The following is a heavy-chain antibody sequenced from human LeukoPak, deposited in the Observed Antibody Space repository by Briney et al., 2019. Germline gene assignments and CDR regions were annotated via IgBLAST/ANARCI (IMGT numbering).Heavy chain of an antibody. CDR3: ARNGQACLDY. Sequence: SGTLSLTCMASGVSISSGNLWSWVRQPPGKRLGWFGVIHHTGNTNYTPSLKGRVTISIDKSKNQFSLQVSSLTAADTAVYYCARNGQACLDYWGQGILVTVSS. D-gene: IGHD2-8*01. J-gene: IGHJ4*02. CDR2: IHHTGNT. V-gene: IGHV4-4*02. CDR1: GVSISSGNL.